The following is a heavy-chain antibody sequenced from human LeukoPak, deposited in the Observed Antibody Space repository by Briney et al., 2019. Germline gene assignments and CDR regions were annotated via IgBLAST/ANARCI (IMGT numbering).Heavy chain of an antibody. CDR3: ARDLSGIAGYTYGRGIDY. CDR1: GFTFSSYA. Sequence: PGGSLRLSCAASGFTFSSYAMSWVRQAPGKGLEWVSGISGRGGSTYYADSVKGRFTISRDDSKNTMYVQMNSLRAEDTAVYYCARDLSGIAGYTYGRGIDYWGQGTLVTVSS. J-gene: IGHJ4*02. V-gene: IGHV3-23*01. CDR2: ISGRGGST. D-gene: IGHD5-18*01.